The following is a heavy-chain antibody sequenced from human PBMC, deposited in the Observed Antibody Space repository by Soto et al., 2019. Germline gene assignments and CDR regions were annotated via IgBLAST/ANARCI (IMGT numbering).Heavy chain of an antibody. D-gene: IGHD3-3*01. Sequence: SPTLSLTCAISGDSVSSNSAAWNWIRQSPSRGLEWLGRTYYRSKWYNDYAVSVKSRITINPDTSKNQFSLHMNSVTPEDTAVYYCARGFYDFWSRYFASWGQRTPDTVSA. V-gene: IGHV6-1*01. J-gene: IGHJ5*01. CDR3: ARGFYDFWSRYFAS. CDR2: TYYRSKWYN. CDR1: GDSVSSNSAA.